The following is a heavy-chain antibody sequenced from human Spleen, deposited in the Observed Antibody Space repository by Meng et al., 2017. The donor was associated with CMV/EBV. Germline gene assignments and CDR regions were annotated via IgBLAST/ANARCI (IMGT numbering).Heavy chain of an antibody. Sequence: ASVKVSCKASGYTFTGYYIHWVRQAPGQGLEWMGWINPNSGGTDSAQKFQGRVTMTRDTSTSTVYMELSSLRSEDTAVYYCARLTGQEGYWGQGTLVTVSS. V-gene: IGHV1-2*02. CDR3: ARLTGQEGY. J-gene: IGHJ4*02. D-gene: IGHD1-14*01. CDR2: INPNSGGT. CDR1: GYTFTGYY.